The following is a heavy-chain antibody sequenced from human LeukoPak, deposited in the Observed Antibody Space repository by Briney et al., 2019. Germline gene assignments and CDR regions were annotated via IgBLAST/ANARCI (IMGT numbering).Heavy chain of an antibody. CDR3: ATIGVKSITILGKNWFDP. J-gene: IGHJ5*02. CDR1: GYTLTELS. V-gene: IGHV1-24*01. Sequence: VASVKVSCKFSGYTLTELSMHWVRQAPGKGLEWMGGFDPEDGETIYAQKFQGRVTMTEDTSTDTAYMELSSLRSEDTAVYYCATIGVKSITILGKNWFDPWGQGTLVTVSS. CDR2: FDPEDGET. D-gene: IGHD3-3*01.